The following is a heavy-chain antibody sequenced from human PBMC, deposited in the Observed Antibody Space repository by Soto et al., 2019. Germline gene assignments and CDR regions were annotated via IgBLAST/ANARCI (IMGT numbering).Heavy chain of an antibody. CDR2: ISAYTGNT. CDR1: GYTFTSYG. V-gene: IGHV1-18*01. Sequence: GASVKVSCKASGYTFTSYGISWVRQAPGQGLEWMGWISAYTGNTNYAQKFQGRVTVTTDTSTSTVYMDLRSLRSDDTAVYYCARYIFFKSALIETLFDSWGQGTLVTVSS. D-gene: IGHD3-9*01. J-gene: IGHJ4*02. CDR3: ARYIFFKSALIETLFDS.